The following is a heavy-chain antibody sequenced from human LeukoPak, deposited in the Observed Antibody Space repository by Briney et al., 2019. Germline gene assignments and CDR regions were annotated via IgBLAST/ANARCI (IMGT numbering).Heavy chain of an antibody. CDR1: GGTFISYA. CDR2: IIPIFGTA. Sequence: GASVRVSCKASGGTFISYAISWVRQAPGQGLEWMGGIIPIFGTANYAQKFQGRVTITADESTSTAYMELSSLRSEDTAVYYCARGRNGDGYNYFDYWGQGTLVTVSS. D-gene: IGHD5-24*01. CDR3: ARGRNGDGYNYFDY. J-gene: IGHJ4*02. V-gene: IGHV1-69*13.